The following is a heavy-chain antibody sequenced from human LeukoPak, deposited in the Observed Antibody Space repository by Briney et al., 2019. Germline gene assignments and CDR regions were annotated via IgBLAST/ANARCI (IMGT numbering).Heavy chain of an antibody. Sequence: GRSLRLSCAASGFTFDDYAMHWVRQAPGKGLEWVSGISWNSGSIGYADSVKGRFTISRDNAENSLYLQMNSLRAEDTALYYCAKDIGVVVPAAVPFYYYYGMDVWGQGTTVTVSS. D-gene: IGHD2-2*01. CDR2: ISWNSGSI. V-gene: IGHV3-9*01. CDR3: AKDIGVVVPAAVPFYYYYGMDV. CDR1: GFTFDDYA. J-gene: IGHJ6*02.